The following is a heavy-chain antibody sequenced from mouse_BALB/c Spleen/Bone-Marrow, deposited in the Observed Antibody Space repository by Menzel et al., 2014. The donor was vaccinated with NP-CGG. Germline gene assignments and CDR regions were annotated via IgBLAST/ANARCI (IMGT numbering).Heavy chain of an antibody. V-gene: IGHV4-1*02. CDR2: INPDSSTI. D-gene: IGHD4-1*01. J-gene: IGHJ2*01. CDR1: GFDFSRYW. Sequence: EVQLQQSGGGLAQPGGSLKLSCAASGFDFSRYWMSWARQAPGKGLEWIGEINPDSSTINYTPFLTDNFVISRDNAKNTLCQHMIKVRPEDTAFYYCARRWDIYYFDYLRQGTTLTVSS. CDR3: ARRWDIYYFDY.